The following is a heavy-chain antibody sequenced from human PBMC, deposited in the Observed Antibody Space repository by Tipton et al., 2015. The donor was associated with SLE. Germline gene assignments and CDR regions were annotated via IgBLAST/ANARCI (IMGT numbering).Heavy chain of an antibody. Sequence: LRLSCNVSGYSITSGYYWNWVRQPPGKGLEWIRTINYGGNSYYNPSLRGQPTISLDTSKNQFSLKLTSVTAADTAVYYCAREVDVWGQGILVTVSS. CDR1: GYSITSGYY. D-gene: IGHD2-15*01. CDR2: INYGGNS. V-gene: IGHV4-38-2*02. J-gene: IGHJ1*01. CDR3: AREVDV.